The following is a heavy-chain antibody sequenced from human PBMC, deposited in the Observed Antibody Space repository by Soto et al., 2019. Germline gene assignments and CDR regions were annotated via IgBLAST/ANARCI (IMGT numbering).Heavy chain of an antibody. J-gene: IGHJ3*02. CDR3: AKDRSGWGSFEI. CDR1: GFTFND. D-gene: IGHD3-16*01. Sequence: EVQVLESGGGLVQPGGSLRLSCSASGFTFNDINWVRQAPGKGLEWISRITGGGHTDYVDSVKGRFTISRDNSKNTVSLQLSSLRADDTAVYYCAKDRSGWGSFEIWGQGTVVTVSS. V-gene: IGHV3-23*01. CDR2: ITGGGHT.